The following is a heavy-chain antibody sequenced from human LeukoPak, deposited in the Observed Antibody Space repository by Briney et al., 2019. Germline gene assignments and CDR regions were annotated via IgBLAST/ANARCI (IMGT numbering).Heavy chain of an antibody. CDR1: GFTFRDYW. CDR3: ARAGGTSWADY. Sequence: GGSLRLSCEASGFTFRDYWMTWVRQAPGKGLEWVANVKQDGTEKFYVDSMKGRFTISRDNGKNSLYLQMNSLRVEDTAIYYCARAGGTSWADYWGQGTLVTVSS. CDR2: VKQDGTEK. D-gene: IGHD6-13*01. J-gene: IGHJ4*02. V-gene: IGHV3-7*01.